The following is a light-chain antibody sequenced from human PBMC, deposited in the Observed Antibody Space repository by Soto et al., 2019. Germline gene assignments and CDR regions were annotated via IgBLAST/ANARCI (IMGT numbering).Light chain of an antibody. CDR2: TAS. V-gene: IGKV3-11*01. J-gene: IGKJ4*01. CDR3: QERGAWPRAT. CDR1: HNVGLS. Sequence: EVVLTQSPATLSLSPGEGATLSCRCCHNVGLSFAWYQQKPGQPPRLLIHTASFRATGVPARFSGSGSNTDFTLTISSLEPEDVAVYYCQERGAWPRATFGGGTRVDIK.